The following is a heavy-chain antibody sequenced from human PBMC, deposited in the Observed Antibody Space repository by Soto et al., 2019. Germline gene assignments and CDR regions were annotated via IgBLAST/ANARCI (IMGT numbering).Heavy chain of an antibody. Sequence: SETLSLTCTVSGGSVRGSRYYWGWIRQTPGKGLEWIGSVYFNGNSHYNPSLKSRVTVSVDTSTNQFSLRLRSVTAADTAVYYCAPLGEYYYGSGSYPSPDVWAKRTTVTVSS. CDR2: VYFNGNS. CDR3: APLGEYYYGSGSYPSPDV. D-gene: IGHD3-10*01. CDR1: GGSVRGSRYY. J-gene: IGHJ6*04. V-gene: IGHV4-39*01.